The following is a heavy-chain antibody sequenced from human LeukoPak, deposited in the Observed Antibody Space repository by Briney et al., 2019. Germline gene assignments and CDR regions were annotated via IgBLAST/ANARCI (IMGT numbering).Heavy chain of an antibody. CDR2: ISGYNANT. CDR3: ARGVDWFDP. J-gene: IGHJ5*02. CDR1: GYTFTSYG. V-gene: IGHV1-18*01. Sequence: GASVKVSCKASGYTFTSYGISWFRQAPGQGLEWLGWISGYNANTNYAQKFQGRVTMTTDTSTTTAYMELRSLRSDDTAVYYCARGVDWFDPWGQGTLVTVSS.